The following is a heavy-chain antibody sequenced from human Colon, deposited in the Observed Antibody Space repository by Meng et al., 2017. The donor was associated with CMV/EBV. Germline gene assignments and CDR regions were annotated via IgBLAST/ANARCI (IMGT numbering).Heavy chain of an antibody. Sequence: SETLSLTCTVSGGSISSFYWSWIRQPPGKGLEWIGYIHDSGNTNHNPSLKSRVTISMDTSKKQFSLRLNSVTAADTAVYYCARGSFLDYWGQGTLVTVSS. J-gene: IGHJ4*02. CDR2: IHDSGNT. CDR1: GGSISSFY. CDR3: ARGSFLDY. V-gene: IGHV4-59*01.